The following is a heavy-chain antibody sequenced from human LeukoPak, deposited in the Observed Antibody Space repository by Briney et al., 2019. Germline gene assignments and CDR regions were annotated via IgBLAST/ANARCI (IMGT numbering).Heavy chain of an antibody. Sequence: SVKASCKASGGTFSNYAISGVRQAPRQGLEWMGGIIPIFGTANYPQKFQGRVTITADESTNTAYMELRSLRYEDTAVYYCARGPDYYDSSGYYGLLDWGQGTLVTVSS. D-gene: IGHD3-22*01. V-gene: IGHV1-69*13. J-gene: IGHJ1*01. CDR2: IIPIFGTA. CDR1: GGTFSNYA. CDR3: ARGPDYYDSSGYYGLLD.